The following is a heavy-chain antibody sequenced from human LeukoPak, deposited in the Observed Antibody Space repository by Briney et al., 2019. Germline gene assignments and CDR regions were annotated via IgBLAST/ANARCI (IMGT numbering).Heavy chain of an antibody. D-gene: IGHD2-15*01. CDR1: GGTLFSSYA. CDR3: ARSYCSGDDCYSGWINWFDP. CDR2: IIPIFGSA. V-gene: IGHV1-69*13. J-gene: IGHJ5*02. Sequence: ASVKVSCKASGGTLFSSYAISWVRQAPGKGLERMGGIIPIFGSANYAQRFQGRLTITADESTSTDYMELSSLRPEDTAVYYCARSYCSGDDCYSGWINWFDPWGQGTLVTVSS.